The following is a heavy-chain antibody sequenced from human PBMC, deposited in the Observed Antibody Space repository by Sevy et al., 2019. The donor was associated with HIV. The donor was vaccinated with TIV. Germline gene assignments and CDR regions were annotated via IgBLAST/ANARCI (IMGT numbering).Heavy chain of an antibody. CDR3: ARGQRLVTIFGVVIRRWFDP. J-gene: IGHJ5*02. V-gene: IGHV4-61*01. D-gene: IGHD3-3*01. CDR1: GGSVSSGSYY. Sequence: SETLSLTCTVSGGSVSSGSYYWSWIRQPPGKGLEWIGYIYYSGSTNYNPSLKSRVTISVDTSKNQFSLKLSSVTAADTAVYYCARGQRLVTIFGVVIRRWFDPWVQGTLVTVSS. CDR2: IYYSGST.